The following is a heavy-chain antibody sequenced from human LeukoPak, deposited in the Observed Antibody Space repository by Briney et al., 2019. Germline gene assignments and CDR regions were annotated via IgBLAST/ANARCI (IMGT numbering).Heavy chain of an antibody. D-gene: IGHD1-26*01. V-gene: IGHV1-2*02. CDR3: ARGGVGAPRPFAFDI. Sequence: ASVKVSCKASGYTFTGYYMHWVRQAPGQGLEWMGWINPNSGGTNYAQKFQGRVTMTRDTSISTAYMELSRLRSDDTAVYYCARGGVGAPRPFAFDIWGQGTMVTVSS. CDR1: GYTFTGYY. CDR2: INPNSGGT. J-gene: IGHJ3*02.